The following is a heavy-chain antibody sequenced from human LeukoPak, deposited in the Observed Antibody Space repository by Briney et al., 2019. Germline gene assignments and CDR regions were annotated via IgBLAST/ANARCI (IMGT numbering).Heavy chain of an antibody. V-gene: IGHV4-30-4*07. CDR2: IYYTGST. D-gene: IGHD3-3*01. Sequence: PSETLSLTCAVSGGSINSGGYSWSWIRQPPGKGLEWIGYIYYTGSTYNNPSLKSRVTISVDTSKNQFSLKLSSVTAADTAVYYCARGDYDFWSGSSRAYYFDYWGQGTLVTVSS. J-gene: IGHJ4*02. CDR1: GGSINSGGYS. CDR3: ARGDYDFWSGSSRAYYFDY.